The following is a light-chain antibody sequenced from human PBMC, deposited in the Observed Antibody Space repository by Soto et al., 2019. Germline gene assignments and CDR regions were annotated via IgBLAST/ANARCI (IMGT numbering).Light chain of an antibody. V-gene: IGLV1-40*01. CDR2: GKN. CDR3: QSYDSSLSGYV. CDR1: SSNIGAGYD. Sequence: QSVLTQPPSVSGAPGQRVTISCTGSSSNIGAGYDVHWYQQLPGTAPKLLIYGKNNRPSGVPDRLSGSKSGTSASLAITGLQAEDEADYYCQSYDSSLSGYVFGTGTKVTVL. J-gene: IGLJ1*01.